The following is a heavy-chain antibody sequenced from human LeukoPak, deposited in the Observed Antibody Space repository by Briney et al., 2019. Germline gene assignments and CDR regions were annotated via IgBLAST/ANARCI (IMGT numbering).Heavy chain of an antibody. V-gene: IGHV3-23*01. CDR3: AKPSYGDPLDAFDI. Sequence: GGSLRLSCAASGFTFRNYGMTWVRQAPGKGLEWVSAISGGGDSTYYADSVRGRFTISRDNSKNTLFLQMNSLRAEDTAVYYCAKPSYGDPLDAFDIWGQGTMVTVSS. CDR1: GFTFRNYG. J-gene: IGHJ3*02. CDR2: ISGGGDST. D-gene: IGHD4-17*01.